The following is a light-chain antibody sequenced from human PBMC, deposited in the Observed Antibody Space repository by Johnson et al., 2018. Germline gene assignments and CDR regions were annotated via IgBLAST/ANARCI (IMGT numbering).Light chain of an antibody. V-gene: IGLV1-51*02. CDR3: GTWDSSLRAGNV. J-gene: IGLJ1*01. Sequence: QSVLTQPPSVSAAPGQKVTISCSGSSSNIGNNYVSWYQQLPGTAPKLLIYENNKRPSGIPDRFSGSKSGTSATLGITGLQTGAEADYYSGTWDSSLRAGNVYGTGTKVTVL. CDR1: SSNIGNNY. CDR2: ENN.